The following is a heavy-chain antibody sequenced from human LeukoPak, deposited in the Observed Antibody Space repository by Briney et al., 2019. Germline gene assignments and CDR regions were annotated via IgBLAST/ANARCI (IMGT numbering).Heavy chain of an antibody. CDR1: GGSFSGYY. V-gene: IGHV4-34*01. D-gene: IGHD5-18*01. J-gene: IGHJ4*02. Sequence: SETLSLTCAVYGGSFSGYYWSWIRQPPGKGLERIGEINHSGSTNYNPSLKSRVTISVDTSKNQFSLKLSSVTAADTAVYYCARDRRIQLWTTGLYYFDYWGQGTLVTVSS. CDR3: ARDRRIQLWTTGLYYFDY. CDR2: INHSGST.